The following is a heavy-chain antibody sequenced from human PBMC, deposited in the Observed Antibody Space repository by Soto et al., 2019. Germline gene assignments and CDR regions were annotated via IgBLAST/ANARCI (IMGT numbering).Heavy chain of an antibody. CDR1: GFTFSSYA. CDR2: ISGSGGST. Sequence: PGGSLRLSCAASGFTFSSYAMSLVRQAPGKGLEWVSAISGSGGSTYYADSVKGRFTISRDNSKNTLYLQMNSLRAEDTAVYYCAKGEVTIFGVVIYYYYGMDVWGQGTTVTVSS. D-gene: IGHD3-3*01. V-gene: IGHV3-23*01. CDR3: AKGEVTIFGVVIYYYYGMDV. J-gene: IGHJ6*02.